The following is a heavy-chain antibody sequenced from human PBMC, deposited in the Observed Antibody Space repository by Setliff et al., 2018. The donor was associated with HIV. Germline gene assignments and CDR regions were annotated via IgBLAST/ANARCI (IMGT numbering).Heavy chain of an antibody. CDR2: ISTSGST. Sequence: SETLXLTCTVSGGSINNFYXXWIRQPPGKGLEWIGYISTSGSTKYNPSLKSRVTILVDPSNNQFSLRLSSVTAADTAVYYRARRYDFWSEDAFDIWAQGTVVTVSS. J-gene: IGHJ3*02. V-gene: IGHV4-4*09. CDR3: ARRYDFWSEDAFDI. D-gene: IGHD3-3*01. CDR1: GGSINNFY.